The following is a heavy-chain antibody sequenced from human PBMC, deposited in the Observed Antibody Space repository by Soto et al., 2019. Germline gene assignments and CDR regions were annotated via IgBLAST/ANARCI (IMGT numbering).Heavy chain of an antibody. CDR2: INHSGST. V-gene: IGHV4-34*01. D-gene: IGHD2-15*01. CDR1: RGSFSGSS. Sequence: SETLSLTCAVQRGSFSGSSWSCIRQPPGKGLEWIGEINHSGSTNYNPSLKSRVTISVDTSKNQFSLKLSSVTAADTAVYYCARDRIGYCSGGSCYATGFIYWGQGTLVTVS. CDR3: ARDRIGYCSGGSCYATGFIY. J-gene: IGHJ4*02.